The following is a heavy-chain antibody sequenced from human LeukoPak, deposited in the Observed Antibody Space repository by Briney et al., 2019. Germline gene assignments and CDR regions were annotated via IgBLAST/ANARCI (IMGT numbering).Heavy chain of an antibody. Sequence: SETLSLTCTVSGGSISSYYWSWIRQPAGKGLEWIGRIYTSGSTNYNPSLKSRVTMSVDTSKNQFSLKLSSVTAADTAVYYCAREKLLTGYYKRDWFDPCGQGTLVTVSS. J-gene: IGHJ5*02. V-gene: IGHV4-4*07. D-gene: IGHD3-9*01. CDR1: GGSISSYY. CDR3: AREKLLTGYYKRDWFDP. CDR2: IYTSGST.